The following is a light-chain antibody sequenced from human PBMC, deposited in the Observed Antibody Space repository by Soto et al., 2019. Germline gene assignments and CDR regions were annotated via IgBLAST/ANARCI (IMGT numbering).Light chain of an antibody. J-gene: IGKJ1*01. Sequence: DIQMTQSASTLSVSFGDRVTITCWASQSISSWLAWYQQKPVKAPKLLIYKASSLESGVPSRFSGSGSATDFTLTISSLQPEDFATYYCQQLNSYPPWTFGQGTKVDIK. V-gene: IGKV1-5*03. CDR1: QSISSW. CDR3: QQLNSYPPWT. CDR2: KAS.